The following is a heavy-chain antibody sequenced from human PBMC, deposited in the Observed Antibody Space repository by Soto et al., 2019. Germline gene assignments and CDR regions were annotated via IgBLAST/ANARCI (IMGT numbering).Heavy chain of an antibody. Sequence: VGSLRLSCGASGFTFSSYSMNCVPQAPGNGLEWVSSISSSSSYIYYADSVKGRFTISRDNAKNSLYLQMNSLRAEDTAVYSCARDKLLGRHAYSSRGRWDPWVQGTLVTVSS. V-gene: IGHV3-21*01. J-gene: IGHJ5*02. CDR1: GFTFSSYS. CDR3: ARDKLLGRHAYSSRGRWDP. D-gene: IGHD6-13*01. CDR2: ISSSSSYI.